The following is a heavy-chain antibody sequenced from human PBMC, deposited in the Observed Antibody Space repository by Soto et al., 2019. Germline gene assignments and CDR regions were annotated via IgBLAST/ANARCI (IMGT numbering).Heavy chain of an antibody. J-gene: IGHJ4*02. D-gene: IGHD3-22*01. V-gene: IGHV4-34*01. CDR2: INHSGST. CDR3: ARLLYDSRDYFYFEY. Sequence: PSETQSLTCAVYGGSFSAYYSSWIRQPPGKELELIGEINHSGSTYDNPSLKSRINLAVERSKNQFSLKLSPVTAADTAVYYCARLLYDSRDYFYFEYWGQGTLVTVS. CDR1: GGSFSAYY.